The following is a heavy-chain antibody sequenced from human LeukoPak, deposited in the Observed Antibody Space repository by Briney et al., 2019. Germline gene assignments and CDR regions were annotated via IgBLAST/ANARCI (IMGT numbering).Heavy chain of an antibody. CDR3: ARRLESAYYYGSGSYFYFDY. D-gene: IGHD3-10*01. V-gene: IGHV4-34*01. J-gene: IGHJ4*02. Sequence: PSETLSLTCAVYGGSFSGYYWSWIRQPPGKGLEWIGEINHSGSTNYNPSLRSRVTISVDTSKNQFSLKLSSVTAADTAVYYCARRLESAYYYGSGSYFYFDYWGQGTLVTVSS. CDR1: GGSFSGYY. CDR2: INHSGST.